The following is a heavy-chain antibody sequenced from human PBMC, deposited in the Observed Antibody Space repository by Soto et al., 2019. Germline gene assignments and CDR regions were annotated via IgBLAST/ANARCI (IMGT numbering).Heavy chain of an antibody. CDR2: ISGYNGNT. J-gene: IGHJ6*02. CDR1: GYTFINYG. V-gene: IGHV1-18*01. CDR3: AREGQAPYYYYGMDV. Sequence: ASVKVSCKASGYTFINYGFGWVRQAPGQGLEWMGWISGYNGNTKYAEKFQGRVTMTTDTSTSTAHMELRSLRSDDTAVYYCAREGQAPYYYYGMDVWGQGTAVTVSS.